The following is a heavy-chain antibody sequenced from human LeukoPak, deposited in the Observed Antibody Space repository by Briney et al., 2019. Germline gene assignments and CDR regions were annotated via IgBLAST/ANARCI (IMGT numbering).Heavy chain of an antibody. CDR2: IWYDGSNK. J-gene: IGHJ6*02. V-gene: IGHV3-33*06. Sequence: GRSLRLSCAASGFTFSSYGMRWVRQAPGKGLEWVAVIWYDGSNKYYADSVKGRFTISRDNSKNSLYLQMNSLRAEDTAVYYCAKRSGSYYYYGMDAWGQGATVTVSS. CDR1: GFTFSSYG. D-gene: IGHD3-3*01. CDR3: AKRSGSYYYYGMDA.